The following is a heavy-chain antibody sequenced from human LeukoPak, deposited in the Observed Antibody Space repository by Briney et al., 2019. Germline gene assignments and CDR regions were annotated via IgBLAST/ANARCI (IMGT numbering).Heavy chain of an antibody. CDR1: GFTFNSYG. V-gene: IGHV3-33*01. CDR2: IWFDGKNE. D-gene: IGHD6-13*01. Sequence: GGSLRLSCAASGFTFNSYGMHWVRQAPGKGLEWVADIWFDGKNEHFADSVKGRFTISRDNSKITMYLQINSLRVEDSAVYYCARDRHCVKGICHSPPGMDVWGQGTTVTVSS. CDR3: ARDRHCVKGICHSPPGMDV. J-gene: IGHJ6*02.